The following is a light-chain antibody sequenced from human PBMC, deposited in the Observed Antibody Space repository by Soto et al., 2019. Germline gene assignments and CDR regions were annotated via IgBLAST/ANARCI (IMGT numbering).Light chain of an antibody. CDR3: QSYDNNLNGLNWV. J-gene: IGLJ3*02. Sequence: QSVLTQPPSLSGAPGQRITISCTGNSANIGAYDVHWYQQLPGKAPKLLIYANVNRPSGVPDRFSGSKSGTSASLAVTGLQAEDEADYYCQSYDNNLNGLNWVFGGGTKLTVL. V-gene: IGLV1-40*01. CDR2: ANV. CDR1: SANIGAYD.